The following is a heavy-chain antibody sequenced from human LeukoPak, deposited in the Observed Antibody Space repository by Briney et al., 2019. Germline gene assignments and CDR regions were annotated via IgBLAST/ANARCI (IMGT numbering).Heavy chain of an antibody. CDR1: GGSISSSSYY. Sequence: SETLSLTCTVSGGSISSSSYYWGWIRQPPGKGLEWIGSIYYSGSTYYNPSLKSRVTISVDTSKNQFSLKLSSVTAADTAVYYCARDREVNYIYYYMDVWGKGTTVTVSS. CDR3: ARDREVNYIYYYMDV. D-gene: IGHD4-11*01. V-gene: IGHV4-39*07. J-gene: IGHJ6*03. CDR2: IYYSGST.